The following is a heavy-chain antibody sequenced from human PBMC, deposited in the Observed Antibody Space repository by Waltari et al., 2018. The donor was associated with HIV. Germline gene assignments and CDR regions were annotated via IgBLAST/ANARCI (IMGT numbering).Heavy chain of an antibody. V-gene: IGHV1-18*01. CDR1: GYIFTNYG. J-gene: IGHJ6*02. Sequence: QVHLVQSGAEVKMPGASVRVSCKTSGYIFTNYGVSWVRQAPGQGLEWLGWISVYNANTNYAPRLQGRVTLTTDTSTSTAYMELRSLRSDDTAVYYCARGLGGSYYYGVDVWGQGTTVTVS. CDR3: ARGLGGSYYYGVDV. CDR2: ISVYNANT.